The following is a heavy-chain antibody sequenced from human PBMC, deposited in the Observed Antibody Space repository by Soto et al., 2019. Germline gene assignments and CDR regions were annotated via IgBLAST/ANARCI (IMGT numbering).Heavy chain of an antibody. V-gene: IGHV4-4*07. CDR2: IYTGGST. Sequence: QVQLQESGPGLVKPSETLSLTCSVSGGSVSNYYWGWFRQPAGKGLEWIGRIYTGGSTNYNPSLKSRVTLSVDTSKNQFSLRLTSVTAADTAVYYCARANVGPPGGGSWTMPFDFWGQGTLVTVSS. CDR3: ARANVGPPGGGSWTMPFDF. J-gene: IGHJ4*02. D-gene: IGHD2-15*01. CDR1: GGSVSNYY.